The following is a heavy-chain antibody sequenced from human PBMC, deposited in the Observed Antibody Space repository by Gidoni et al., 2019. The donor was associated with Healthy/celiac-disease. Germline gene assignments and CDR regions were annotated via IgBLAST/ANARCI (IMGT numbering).Heavy chain of an antibody. CDR2: IYYSGST. Sequence: QLQLQESGPGLVKPSETLSLTCTVAGGSLSSRSYYWGWIRQPPGKGLEWIGSIYYSGSTYYNPSLKSRVTISVDTSKNQFSLKLSSVTAADTAVYYCARHEEQWLDQPFDYWGQGTLVTVSS. CDR1: GGSLSSRSYY. D-gene: IGHD6-19*01. CDR3: ARHEEQWLDQPFDY. J-gene: IGHJ4*02. V-gene: IGHV4-39*01.